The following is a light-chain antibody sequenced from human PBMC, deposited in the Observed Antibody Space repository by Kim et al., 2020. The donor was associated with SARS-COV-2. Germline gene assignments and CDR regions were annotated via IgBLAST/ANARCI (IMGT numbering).Light chain of an antibody. J-gene: IGLJ2*01. CDR3: QVWDFGLPV. CDR1: NIGSKG. V-gene: IGLV3-21*04. Sequence: SYELTQPPSVSVAPGQTARITCGGNNIGSKGVHWCQQKPGQAPVLVIYYDSDRPSGIPERFSGSKSGNTATLTISRVEAGDEADYFCQVWDFGLPVFGGG. CDR2: YDS.